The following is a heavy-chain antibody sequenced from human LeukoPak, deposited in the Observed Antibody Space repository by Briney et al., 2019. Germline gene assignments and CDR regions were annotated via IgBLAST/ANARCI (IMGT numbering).Heavy chain of an antibody. V-gene: IGHV3-23*01. CDR2: ISGSGGST. D-gene: IGHD3-3*01. J-gene: IGHJ4*02. CDR3: AGTYYDFWSGSYYFDY. CDR1: GFTFSSYA. Sequence: GESLRLSCAASGFTFSSYAMSWVRQAPGKGLEWVSAISGSGGSTYYADSVKGRFTISRDNSKNTLYLQMNSLRAEDTAVYYCAGTYYDFWSGSYYFDYWGQGTLVTVSS.